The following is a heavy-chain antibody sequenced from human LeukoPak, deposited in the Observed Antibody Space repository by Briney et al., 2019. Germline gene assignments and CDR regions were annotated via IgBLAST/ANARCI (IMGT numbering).Heavy chain of an antibody. Sequence: GGSLRLSCAASGFTFTTYAMTWVRQAPGRGLEWVSTISGSSDNTDYADSVKARFTISRDNSRDTLYLQMHSLRAEDTAIYYCAKGLSATSMGIDSWGQGTLVTVSS. CDR2: ISGSSDNT. CDR1: GFTFTTYA. CDR3: AKGLSATSMGIDS. V-gene: IGHV3-23*01. J-gene: IGHJ4*02. D-gene: IGHD4-17*01.